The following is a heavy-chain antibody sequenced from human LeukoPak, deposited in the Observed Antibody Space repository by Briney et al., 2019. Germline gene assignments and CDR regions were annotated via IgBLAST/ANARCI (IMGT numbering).Heavy chain of an antibody. CDR1: GGTFSSYA. D-gene: IGHD2-2*01. Sequence: SVKVSCKASGGTFSSYAISWVRQAPGQGLEWMGRIIPILGIANYAQKFQGRVTITADKSTSTAYMELSSLRSEDTAVYYCARGRTYCSSTSCKPHFDYWGQGTLVTVSS. J-gene: IGHJ4*02. CDR2: IIPILGIA. CDR3: ARGRTYCSSTSCKPHFDY. V-gene: IGHV1-69*04.